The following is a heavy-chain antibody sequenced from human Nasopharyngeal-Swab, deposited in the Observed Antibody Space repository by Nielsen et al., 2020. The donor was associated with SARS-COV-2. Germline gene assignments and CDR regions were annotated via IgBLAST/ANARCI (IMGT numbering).Heavy chain of an antibody. CDR1: GDSVSNSNNS. CDR3: ARHISSSRAYFDS. V-gene: IGHV6-1*01. Sequence: SETLSLTCVISGDSVSNSNNSWSWIRQSPSRGLEWLGRTSYRSRWFTDYSPAVESRITIKPDTSKHQLSLLVNYVTPEDTAVYYCARHISSSRAYFDSWGQGTLVTVSS. D-gene: IGHD6-6*01. J-gene: IGHJ4*02. CDR2: TSYRSRWFT.